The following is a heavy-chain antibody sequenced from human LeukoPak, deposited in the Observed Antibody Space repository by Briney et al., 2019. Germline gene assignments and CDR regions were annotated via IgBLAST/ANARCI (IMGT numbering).Heavy chain of an antibody. J-gene: IGHJ6*04. Sequence: SQTLSLTCAISGDSVSSNSAAWNWIRQSPSRGLEWLGRTYYRSKWYNDYAVSVKSRITINPDTSKNQFSLQLNSVTPEDTAVFYCARVARTIFGVGMDVWGKGTTVTVSS. D-gene: IGHD3-3*01. CDR2: TYYRSKWYN. CDR1: GDSVSSNSAA. V-gene: IGHV6-1*01. CDR3: ARVARTIFGVGMDV.